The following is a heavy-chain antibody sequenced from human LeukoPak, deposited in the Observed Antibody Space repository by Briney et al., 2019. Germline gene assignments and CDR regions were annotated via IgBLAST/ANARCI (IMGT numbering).Heavy chain of an antibody. CDR3: AKSSLYGSGSYTPYGYYFDY. D-gene: IGHD3-10*01. CDR1: GFTFSSYA. J-gene: IGHJ4*02. CDR2: ISGSGGNT. V-gene: IGHV3-23*01. Sequence: GGSLRLSCAASGFTFSSYAMSWVRQAPGKGLEWVSAISGSGGNTYYADSVKGRSTISRDNSKNTLYLQMNSLRAEDTAVYYCAKSSLYGSGSYTPYGYYFDYWGQGTLVTVSS.